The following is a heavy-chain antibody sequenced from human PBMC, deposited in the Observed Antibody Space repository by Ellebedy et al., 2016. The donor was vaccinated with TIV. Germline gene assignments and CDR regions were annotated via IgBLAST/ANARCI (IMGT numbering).Heavy chain of an antibody. CDR2: ISGSGVST. Sequence: GGSLRLSCAASGFTSSSYAMSWVRQAPGKGLEWVSAISGSGVSTYYADSVKGRFTISRDNSKNTLYLQMSSLRAEDTAVYYCARILRNRGGMDVWGQGSTVTVSS. CDR3: ARILRNRGGMDV. CDR1: GFTSSSYA. J-gene: IGHJ6*02. V-gene: IGHV3-23*01. D-gene: IGHD3-3*01.